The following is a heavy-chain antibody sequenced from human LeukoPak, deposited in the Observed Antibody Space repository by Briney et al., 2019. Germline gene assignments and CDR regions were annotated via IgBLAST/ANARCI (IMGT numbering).Heavy chain of an antibody. CDR1: GFKFDDYG. J-gene: IGHJ5*01. Sequence: GGSLRLSCAASGFKFDDYGMSWVRQGQGKGPEWVSGINGNGGDRRYADSVKGRFIISRDNGQRSVFLQLDSVTSEDTAFYYCAKEGYFGKTKLHTGKWAPNWFGPWGQGNLVTVSS. D-gene: IGHD3-9*01. V-gene: IGHV3-20*04. CDR3: AKEGYFGKTKLHTGKWAPNWFGP. CDR2: INGNGGDR.